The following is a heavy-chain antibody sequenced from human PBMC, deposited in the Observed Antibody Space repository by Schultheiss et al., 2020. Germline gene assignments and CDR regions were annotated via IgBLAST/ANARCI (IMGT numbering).Heavy chain of an antibody. J-gene: IGHJ4*02. CDR2: ISYDGSNK. V-gene: IGHV3-30-3*01. CDR3: ARVPDYGDDY. Sequence: GESLKISCAASGFTFSSYAMHWVRQAPGKGLEWVAVISYDGSNKYYADSVKGRFTISRDNSKNTLYLQMNSLRAEDTAVYYCARVPDYGDDYWGQGTLVTVSS. CDR1: GFTFSSYA. D-gene: IGHD4/OR15-4a*01.